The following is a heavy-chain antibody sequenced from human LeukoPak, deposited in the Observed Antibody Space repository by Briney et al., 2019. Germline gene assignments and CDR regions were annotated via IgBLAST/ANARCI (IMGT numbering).Heavy chain of an antibody. Sequence: ASVKVSCKASGYTFTGYYMHWVRQAPGQGLEWMGWINPNSGGTNYAQKFQGRVTMTRDTSISTAYMELSSLRSEDTAVYYCARDMHSSGWFDYWGQGTLVTVSS. V-gene: IGHV1-2*02. CDR2: INPNSGGT. CDR3: ARDMHSSGWFDY. J-gene: IGHJ4*02. CDR1: GYTFTGYY. D-gene: IGHD3-22*01.